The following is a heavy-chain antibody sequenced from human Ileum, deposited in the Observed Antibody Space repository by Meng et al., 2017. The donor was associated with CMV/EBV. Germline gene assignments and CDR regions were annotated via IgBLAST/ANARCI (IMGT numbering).Heavy chain of an antibody. Sequence: CAVSGGSLNGYYCSWIRQPPGKGLEWIGEINYSESTNYNPSLKSRVTISVDMSKNQCSLKMRSVTAADTAVYYCARRVGSGKYYFDYWSQGTLVTVSS. CDR2: INYSEST. V-gene: IGHV4-34*01. CDR3: ARRVGSGKYYFDY. D-gene: IGHD3-10*01. J-gene: IGHJ4*02. CDR1: GGSLNGYY.